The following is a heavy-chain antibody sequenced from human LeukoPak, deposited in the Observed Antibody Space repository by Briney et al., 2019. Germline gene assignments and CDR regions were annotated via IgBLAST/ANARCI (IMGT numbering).Heavy chain of an antibody. CDR1: GFPFSNYW. V-gene: IGHV3-7*01. D-gene: IGHD6-13*01. Sequence: GGSLRLSCVASGFPFSNYWMSWVRQAPGKGLEWLANIKEDGSDQYYVDSVAGRFTISRDNAESSLFLQMNSLRAEDTAVYYCVRDCRSSRCRKYWGQGTLVTVSS. CDR3: VRDCRSSRCRKY. J-gene: IGHJ4*02. CDR2: IKEDGSDQ.